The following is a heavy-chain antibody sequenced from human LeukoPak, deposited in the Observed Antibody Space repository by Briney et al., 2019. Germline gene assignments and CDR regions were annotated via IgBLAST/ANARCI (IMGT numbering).Heavy chain of an antibody. CDR2: IYSGGST. CDR1: GFTVSSNY. J-gene: IGHJ6*02. CDR3: AREGVGWFGELDGFYGMDV. D-gene: IGHD3-10*01. V-gene: IGHV3-66*01. Sequence: PGGSLRFSCAASGFTVSSNYMSWVRQAPGKGLEWVSVIYSGGSTYYADSVKGRFTISRDNSKNTLYLQMNSLRAEDTAVYYCAREGVGWFGELDGFYGMDVWGQGTTVTVSS.